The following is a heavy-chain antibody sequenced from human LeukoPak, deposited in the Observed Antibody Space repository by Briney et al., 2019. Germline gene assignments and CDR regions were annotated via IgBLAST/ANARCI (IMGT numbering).Heavy chain of an antibody. CDR3: ARIGSPPAVAYAFDI. V-gene: IGHV5-51*01. D-gene: IGHD6-19*01. Sequence: GESLKISCKGSGYSFTSYWIGWVRQMPGKGLEWMGIIYPGDSDTRYSPSFQGQVTISADKSISTAYLQWSSLKASDTAVYYCARIGSPPAVAYAFDIWGQGTMVTVSS. CDR1: GYSFTSYW. J-gene: IGHJ3*02. CDR2: IYPGDSDT.